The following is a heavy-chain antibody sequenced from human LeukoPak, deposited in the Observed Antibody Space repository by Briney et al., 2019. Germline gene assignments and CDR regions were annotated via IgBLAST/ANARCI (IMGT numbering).Heavy chain of an antibody. Sequence: GGSLRLSCAASGFTFSGYWMTWVRQAPGKGLEWVANIKSDGSEQFYVDSVKGRFTISRDNAKNTLYLQMNSLRAEDTAVYYCAREFEATGFWAFDYWGQGTLVTASS. D-gene: IGHD3-16*01. V-gene: IGHV3-7*01. CDR2: IKSDGSEQ. CDR1: GFTFSGYW. J-gene: IGHJ4*02. CDR3: AREFEATGFWAFDY.